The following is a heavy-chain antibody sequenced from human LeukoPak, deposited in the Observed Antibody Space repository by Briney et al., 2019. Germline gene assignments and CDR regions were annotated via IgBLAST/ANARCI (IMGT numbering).Heavy chain of an antibody. Sequence: GGSLRLSCAASGFTFSSYSMNWVHQAPGKGLEWVSSISSSSSYIYYADSVKGRFTISRDNAKNSLYLQMKSLRAEDTAVYYCARGAYGGGDYWGQGTLVTVSS. D-gene: IGHD4-23*01. CDR3: ARGAYGGGDY. V-gene: IGHV3-21*01. CDR1: GFTFSSYS. CDR2: ISSSSSYI. J-gene: IGHJ4*02.